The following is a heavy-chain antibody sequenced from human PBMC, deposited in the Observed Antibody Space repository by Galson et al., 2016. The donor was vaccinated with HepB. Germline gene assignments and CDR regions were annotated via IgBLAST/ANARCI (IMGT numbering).Heavy chain of an antibody. CDR2: IYYNGRT. CDR1: GGSISSSSYY. CDR3: ARVPLYNYGMDV. J-gene: IGHJ6*02. V-gene: IGHV4-39*07. Sequence: GGSISSSSYYWVWIRQPPGKGLEWIGSIYYNGRTYYNPSLKSRVTISVDTSKNQLSLNLSSVTAADTAVYYCARVPLYNYGMDVWGQGTTVTVAS.